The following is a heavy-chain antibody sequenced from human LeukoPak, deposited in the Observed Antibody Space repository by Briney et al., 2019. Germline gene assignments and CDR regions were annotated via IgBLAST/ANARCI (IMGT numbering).Heavy chain of an antibody. Sequence: GGSLRLSCAASGFTFNNYGMHWVRQAPGKGLEWVAFVYYHGNTKYYADSVKGRFTISRDNSKNTLYLQMNSLRAEDTAVYYCAKDRGYDFWSGPRFDYWGQGTLVTVSS. J-gene: IGHJ4*02. D-gene: IGHD3-3*01. V-gene: IGHV3-30*02. CDR3: AKDRGYDFWSGPRFDY. CDR1: GFTFNNYG. CDR2: VYYHGNTK.